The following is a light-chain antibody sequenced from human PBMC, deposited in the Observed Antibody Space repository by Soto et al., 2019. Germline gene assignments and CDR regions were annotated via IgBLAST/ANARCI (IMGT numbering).Light chain of an antibody. V-gene: IGKV1-5*01. CDR3: LQDINYPWT. CDR2: GAS. CDR1: QSISSW. Sequence: DLQMTQSPSTLSASVGDKATITCRASQSISSWLAWYQQKPGKPPKVLIYGASNLQSGVPPRFSGSGSGTDFTLAISSLQPEDSSTYYCLQDINYPWTFGQGTKVDNK. J-gene: IGKJ1*01.